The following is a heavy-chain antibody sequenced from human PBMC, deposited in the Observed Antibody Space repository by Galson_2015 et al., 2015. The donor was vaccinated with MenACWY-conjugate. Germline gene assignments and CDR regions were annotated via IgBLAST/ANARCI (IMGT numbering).Heavy chain of an antibody. J-gene: IGHJ5*02. CDR1: GFTFSSYA. V-gene: IGHV3-23*01. Sequence: SLRLSCAASGFTFSSYAMSWVRQAPGKGLEWVSAISGSGGSTYYADSVKGRFTVSRDNSKNTLYLQINSLRAEDTAVYYCAKDPSLPTYYYGSGSYNNWFDPWGQGTLVTVSS. CDR3: AKDPSLPTYYYGSGSYNNWFDP. CDR2: ISGSGGST. D-gene: IGHD3-10*01.